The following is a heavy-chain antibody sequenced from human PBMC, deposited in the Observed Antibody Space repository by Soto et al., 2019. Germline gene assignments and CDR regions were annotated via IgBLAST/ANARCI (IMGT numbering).Heavy chain of an antibody. V-gene: IGHV1-46*03. D-gene: IGHD6-19*01. CDR2: INPSGGYT. CDR1: GYTFSSYY. Sequence: ASVKVSCKASGYTFSSYYMNWVRQAPGQGLEWLGIINPSGGYTTYAQRFLGRVTMTSDTSTSTVHMELGSLTSEDTAVYYCARGAVAAQSWFDPWGQGTLVTVSS. J-gene: IGHJ5*02. CDR3: ARGAVAAQSWFDP.